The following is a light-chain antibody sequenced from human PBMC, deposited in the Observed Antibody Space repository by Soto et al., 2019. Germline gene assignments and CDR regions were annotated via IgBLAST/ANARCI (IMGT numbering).Light chain of an antibody. CDR2: EVS. CDR1: SSDVGGYNY. CDR3: SSYTNSNTI. J-gene: IGLJ2*01. Sequence: QSALTQPASVSGSPGQSITISCTGTSSDVGGYNYVSWYQQHPGKAPKLMIYEVSNRPSGVSNRFSGSKSGNTASLTISGLQAEDEADYYCSSYTNSNTIFGGGTKLTVL. V-gene: IGLV2-14*01.